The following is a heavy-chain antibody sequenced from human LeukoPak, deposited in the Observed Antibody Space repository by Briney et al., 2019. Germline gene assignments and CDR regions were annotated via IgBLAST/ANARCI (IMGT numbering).Heavy chain of an antibody. Sequence: SETLSLTCTVSGGSISGGSYYWSWIRQPAGKGLEWIGRIYTSGSTNYNPSLKSRVTISVDTSKNQFSLKLSSVTAADTAVYYCARAPFYCSSTSCRANLYYMDVWGKGTTVTVSS. CDR2: IYTSGST. J-gene: IGHJ6*03. CDR1: GGSISGGSYY. CDR3: ARAPFYCSSTSCRANLYYMDV. D-gene: IGHD2-2*01. V-gene: IGHV4-61*02.